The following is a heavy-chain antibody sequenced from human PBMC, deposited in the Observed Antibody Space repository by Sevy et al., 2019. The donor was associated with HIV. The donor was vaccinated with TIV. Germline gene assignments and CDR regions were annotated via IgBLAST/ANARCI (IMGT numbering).Heavy chain of an antibody. CDR3: ARAEGVTIFGIDAFDI. D-gene: IGHD3-3*01. CDR1: GFTFSSYA. V-gene: IGHV3-64*01. J-gene: IGHJ3*02. Sequence: GGSLRLSCAASGFTFSSYAMHWVRQAPGKGLEYVSAISSNGGSKYYANSVKGRFTISRDNSKNTLFLQMGSLRAEDMAVYYCARAEGVTIFGIDAFDIWGQGTMVTVSS. CDR2: ISSNGGSK.